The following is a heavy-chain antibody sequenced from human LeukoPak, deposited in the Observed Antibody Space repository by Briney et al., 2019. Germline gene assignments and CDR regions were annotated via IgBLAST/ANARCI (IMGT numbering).Heavy chain of an antibody. CDR1: GFTFNNYV. D-gene: IGHD2-8*01. CDR2: ISNSGGST. J-gene: IGHJ4*02. Sequence: GGSLRLSCVASGFTFNNYVMSWVRQAPGKGLEWVSVISNSGGSTYYADSVKGRFTISRDNSKDTVYLQMNSLRAEDTAVYYCAKGYCVNDKCSNYDYWGQGTLATVSS. V-gene: IGHV3-23*01. CDR3: AKGYCVNDKCSNYDY.